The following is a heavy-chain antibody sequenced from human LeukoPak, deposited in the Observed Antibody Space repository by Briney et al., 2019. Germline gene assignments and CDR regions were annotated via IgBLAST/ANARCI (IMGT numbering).Heavy chain of an antibody. V-gene: IGHV1-46*01. CDR2: INPSGGST. D-gene: IGHD3-10*01. Sequence: ASVKVSCKASGYTFTSYYMHWVRQAPGQGLGWMGIINPSGGSTSYAQKFQGRVTMTRDTSTSTVYMELSSLRSEDTAVYYCARERFTMVRGVMGWFDPWGQGTLVTVSS. CDR3: ARERFTMVRGVMGWFDP. J-gene: IGHJ5*02. CDR1: GYTFTSYY.